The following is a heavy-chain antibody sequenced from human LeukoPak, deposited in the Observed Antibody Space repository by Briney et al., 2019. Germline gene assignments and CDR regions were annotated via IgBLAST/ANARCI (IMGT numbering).Heavy chain of an antibody. J-gene: IGHJ4*02. Sequence: GGSLRLSCAASGLTFSDHAMSWFRQAPGKGLEWVAGITSGFNPHYADSVKVRFTISRDNAKNTFQLQMNSLRAEDTAVYDCARDAMYNWNPRANLDYWGQGTLVTVSS. D-gene: IGHD1-20*01. CDR3: ARDAMYNWNPRANLDY. CDR2: ITSGFNP. CDR1: GLTFSDHA. V-gene: IGHV3-23*01.